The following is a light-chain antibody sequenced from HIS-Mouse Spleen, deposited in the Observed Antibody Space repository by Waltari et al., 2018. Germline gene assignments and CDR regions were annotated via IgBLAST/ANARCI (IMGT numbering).Light chain of an antibody. CDR3: SSYAGSNNLGV. CDR2: EVS. J-gene: IGLJ2*01. Sequence: QSALTQPPSASGSPGQSVTFSCTGTSSDVGGYNYVPWCQQHPGKAPKLMIYEVSKRPSGVPDRFSGSKSGNTASLTVSGLQAEDEADYYCSSYAGSNNLGVFGGGTKLTVL. CDR1: SSDVGGYNY. V-gene: IGLV2-8*01.